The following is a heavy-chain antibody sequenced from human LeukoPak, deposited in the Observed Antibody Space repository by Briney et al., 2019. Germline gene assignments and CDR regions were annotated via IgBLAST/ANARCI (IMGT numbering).Heavy chain of an antibody. CDR3: AKVSCSGGSCYLPWLYYYYGMDV. CDR1: GFTFSSYG. D-gene: IGHD2-15*01. CDR2: ISYDGSNK. J-gene: IGHJ6*02. V-gene: IGHV3-30*18. Sequence: GGSLRLSCAASGFTFSSYGMHWVRQAPGKGLEWVAVISYDGSNKYCADSVKGRFTISRDNSKNTLYLQMNSLRAEDTAVYYCAKVSCSGGSCYLPWLYYYYGMDVWGQGTTVTVSS.